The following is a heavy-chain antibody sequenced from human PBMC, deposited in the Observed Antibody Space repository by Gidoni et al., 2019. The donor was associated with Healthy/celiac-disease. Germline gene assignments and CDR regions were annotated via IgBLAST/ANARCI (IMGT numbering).Heavy chain of an antibody. CDR3: ARGTSGGSGSYYNVHEEDYFDY. D-gene: IGHD3-10*01. CDR1: GFTFSSYS. V-gene: IGHV3-48*02. Sequence: EVQLVESGGGLVQPGGSLRLSCAASGFTFSSYSMNWVRQAPGKGLEWVSYISSSSSTIYYADSVKGRFTISRDNAKNSLYLQMNSLRDEDTAVYYCARGTSGGSGSYYNVHEEDYFDYWGQGTLVTVSS. J-gene: IGHJ4*02. CDR2: ISSSSSTI.